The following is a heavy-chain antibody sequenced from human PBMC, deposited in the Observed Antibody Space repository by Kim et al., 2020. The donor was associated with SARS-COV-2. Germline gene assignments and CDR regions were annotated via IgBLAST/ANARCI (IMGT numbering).Heavy chain of an antibody. J-gene: IGHJ2*01. CDR3: AKDKISGDGYWYFDA. CDR1: GFGFGSYA. Sequence: GGSLRLSCAASGFGFGSYAMAWVRQAPEKGLECVAGIVGGGSSYYADSAKGRFTISRDDSRNMVYLEVNSLRVDDTALYYCAKDKISGDGYWYFDAWGRGSLVTVSS. CDR2: IVGGGSS. V-gene: IGHV3-23*01. D-gene: IGHD5-12*01.